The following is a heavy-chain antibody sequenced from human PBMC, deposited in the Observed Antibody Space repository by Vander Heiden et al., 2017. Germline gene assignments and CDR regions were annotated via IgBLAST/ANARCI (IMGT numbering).Heavy chain of an antibody. Sequence: QVQLVESGGGVVQPGGSLRLPCAASEFSFSYYGMHWVRQAPGKGLDWVAFIQSDGSKKYYADPVKGRFTISRDNSQNMMYLQMNSLRAEDTAVYYCARDRYPWYGDFWGRGTLVSVSS. CDR3: ARDRYPWYGDF. D-gene: IGHD3-9*01. CDR1: EFSFSYYG. V-gene: IGHV3-30*02. J-gene: IGHJ2*01. CDR2: IQSDGSKK.